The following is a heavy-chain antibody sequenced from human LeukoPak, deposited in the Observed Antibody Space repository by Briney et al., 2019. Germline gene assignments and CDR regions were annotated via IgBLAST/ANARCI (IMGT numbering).Heavy chain of an antibody. CDR2: IRTGSTI. J-gene: IGHJ4*02. CDR1: GFTFANAW. Sequence: PGGSLRLSCAASGFTFANAWMNWVRQAPGKGLEWISYIRTGSTIYYADSVKGRFTISRDNAKNSLYLQMNSLRAEDTAVYYCASDRYYSFDYWGQGTLVTVSS. D-gene: IGHD1-1*01. CDR3: ASDRYYSFDY. V-gene: IGHV3-69-1*01.